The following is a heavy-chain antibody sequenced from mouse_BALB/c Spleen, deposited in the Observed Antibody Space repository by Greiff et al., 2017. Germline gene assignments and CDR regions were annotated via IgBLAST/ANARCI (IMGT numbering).Heavy chain of an antibody. CDR3: ARDHSSYFYAMDY. CDR2: IWGDGST. CDR1: GFSLTGYG. D-gene: IGHD1-1*01. V-gene: IGHV2-6-7*01. J-gene: IGHJ4*01. Sequence: VQGVESGPGLVAPSQSLSITCTVSGFSLTGYGVNWVRQPPGKGLEWLGMIWGDGSTDYNSALKSRLSISKDNSKSQVFLKMNSLQTDDTARYYCARDHSSYFYAMDYWGQGTSVTVSS.